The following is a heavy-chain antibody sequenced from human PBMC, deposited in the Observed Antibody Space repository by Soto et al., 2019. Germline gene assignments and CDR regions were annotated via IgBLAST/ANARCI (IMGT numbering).Heavy chain of an antibody. CDR2: IIPILGTA. CDR1: SGTVSSSA. J-gene: IGHJ4*02. Sequence: VQLVQSGAEVKKPGSSVKVSCKASSGTVSSSAISWVRQAPGQGLEWMGGIIPILGTANYAQKFQGRVTITADESTSTAYMELSSLRAEDTGVYDCGCIAVAGTFPYWGQGTLVTVSS. CDR3: GCIAVAGTFPY. D-gene: IGHD6-19*01. V-gene: IGHV1-69*01.